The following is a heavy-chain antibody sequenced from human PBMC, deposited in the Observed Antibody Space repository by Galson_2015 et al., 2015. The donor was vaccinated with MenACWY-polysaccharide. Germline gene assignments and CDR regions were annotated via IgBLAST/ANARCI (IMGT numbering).Heavy chain of an antibody. V-gene: IGHV2-5*02. D-gene: IGHD1-26*01. CDR2: SNWDDDE. J-gene: IGHJ4*02. CDR3: ARSGWAPAFDY. CDR1: GFSLSTRGVG. Sequence: PALVKPTQTLTLTCTFSGFSLSTRGVGVGWIRQPPGKALEWLALSNWDDDERFSPSLRSRLIITKDTSKNQVVLTMTNMDPVDTATYYCARSGWAPAFDYWGQGTLVTVSS.